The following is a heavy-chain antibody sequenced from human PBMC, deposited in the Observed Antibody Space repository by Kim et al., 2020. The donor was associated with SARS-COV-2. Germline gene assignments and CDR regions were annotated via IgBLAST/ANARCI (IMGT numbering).Heavy chain of an antibody. Sequence: GGSLRLSCAASGFTFSSYAMHWVRQAPGKGLEWVAVISYDGSNKYYADSVKGRFTISRDNSKNTLYLQMNSLRAEDTAVYYCARDLGWRWLQSSTLDYWGQGTLVTVSS. J-gene: IGHJ4*02. CDR2: ISYDGSNK. V-gene: IGHV3-30*04. CDR1: GFTFSSYA. D-gene: IGHD2-21*01. CDR3: ARDLGWRWLQSSTLDY.